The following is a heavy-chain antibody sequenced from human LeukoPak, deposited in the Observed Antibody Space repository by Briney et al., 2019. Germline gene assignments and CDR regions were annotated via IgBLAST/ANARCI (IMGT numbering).Heavy chain of an antibody. CDR2: ISDDGSGT. CDR1: QFTFSDYA. Sequence: GGSLRLSCAASQFTFSDYAMSWVRQAPGQGLEWVSTISDDGSGTYYADSVRGRFTISRDNSKNTLFLQINSLRAEDSAVYYCATDRERDPSVYYLVGGQGTLITVSS. D-gene: IGHD3-22*01. CDR3: ATDRERDPSVYYLV. J-gene: IGHJ4*02. V-gene: IGHV3-23*01.